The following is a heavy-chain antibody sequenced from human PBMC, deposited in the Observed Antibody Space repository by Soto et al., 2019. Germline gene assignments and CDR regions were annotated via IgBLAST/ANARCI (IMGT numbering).Heavy chain of an antibody. CDR3: ARDTHIVVAPAARFDP. CDR2: ISAYNGNT. D-gene: IGHD2-2*01. CDR1: GYTFTSYG. Sequence: GASVKVSRKASGYTFTSYGISWVRQAPGQGLEGMGWISAYNGNTNYAQKLQGRVTMTTDTSTSTAYMELRSLRSDDTAVYYCARDTHIVVAPAARFDPWGEGSLDTVSS. J-gene: IGHJ5*02. V-gene: IGHV1-18*04.